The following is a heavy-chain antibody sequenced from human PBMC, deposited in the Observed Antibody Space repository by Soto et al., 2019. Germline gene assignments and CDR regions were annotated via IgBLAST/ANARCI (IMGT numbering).Heavy chain of an antibody. CDR1: GGTFSSYA. CDR3: ARSSLYCSSTSCLSYYYYYYGMDV. J-gene: IGHJ6*02. CDR2: IIPIFGTA. D-gene: IGHD2-2*01. V-gene: IGHV1-69*13. Sequence: GASVKVSCKASGGTFSSYAISWVRQAPGQGLEWVGGIIPIFGTANYAQKFQGRVTITADESTSTAYMELSSLRSEDTAVYYCARSSLYCSSTSCLSYYYYYYGMDVWGQGTTVTVSS.